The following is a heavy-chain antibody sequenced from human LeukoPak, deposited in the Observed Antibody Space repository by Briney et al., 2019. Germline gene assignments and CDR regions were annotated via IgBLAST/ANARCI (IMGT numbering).Heavy chain of an antibody. CDR2: ISAYNGNT. D-gene: IGHD5-18*01. Sequence: DSVKVSCKASGYTFTNYGINWLRQAPGQGLEWMGWISAYNGNTNYAQKLQGRVTMTTDTSTSTTYMELRSLRSDDTAVYYCARVGGYTYGSPLDYWGQGTLVTVSS. V-gene: IGHV1-18*01. CDR3: ARVGGYTYGSPLDY. CDR1: GYTFTNYG. J-gene: IGHJ4*02.